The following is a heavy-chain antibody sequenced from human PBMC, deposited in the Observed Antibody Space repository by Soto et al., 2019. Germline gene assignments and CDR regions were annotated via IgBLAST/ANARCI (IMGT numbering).Heavy chain of an antibody. CDR2: ISSSSSYI. CDR3: ARELGEYDFWSGYYNWFDP. J-gene: IGHJ5*02. Sequence: GGSLRLSCAASGFTFSSYSMNWVRQAPGKGLEWVSSISSSSSYIYYADSVKGRFTISRDNAKNSLYLQMNSLRAEDTAVYYCARELGEYDFWSGYYNWFDPWGQGTLVTVSS. V-gene: IGHV3-21*01. D-gene: IGHD3-3*01. CDR1: GFTFSSYS.